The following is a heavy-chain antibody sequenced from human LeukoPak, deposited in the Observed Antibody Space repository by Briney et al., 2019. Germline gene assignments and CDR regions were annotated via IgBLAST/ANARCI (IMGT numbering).Heavy chain of an antibody. Sequence: SETLSLTCTVSGGSISSSSYYWGWIRQPPGKGLEWIGEINHSGSTNYNPSLKSRVTISVDTSKNQFSLKLSSVTAADTAVYYCARLPTYYYDSSGYYYGPFPGYYFDYWGQGTLVTVSS. V-gene: IGHV4-39*07. J-gene: IGHJ4*02. CDR2: INHSGST. D-gene: IGHD3-22*01. CDR1: GGSISSSSYY. CDR3: ARLPTYYYDSSGYYYGPFPGYYFDY.